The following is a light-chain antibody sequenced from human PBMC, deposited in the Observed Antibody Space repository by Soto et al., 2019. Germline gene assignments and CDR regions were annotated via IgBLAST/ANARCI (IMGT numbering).Light chain of an antibody. J-gene: IGKJ1*01. CDR1: QSVRDRY. Sequence: EIVLTQSPGTLSLSPGERATLSCRASQSVRDRYLAWYQQKPGQAPSLLIYDTSTRATGVPDRFSGSGSGTDFARTISRVEPEDFAIYFCQQYGSSPGTFVQGTKVEI. CDR2: DTS. CDR3: QQYGSSPGT. V-gene: IGKV3-20*01.